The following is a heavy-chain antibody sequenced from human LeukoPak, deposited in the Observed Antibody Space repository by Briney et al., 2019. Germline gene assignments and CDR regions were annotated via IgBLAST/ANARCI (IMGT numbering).Heavy chain of an antibody. CDR2: IYYSGST. D-gene: IGHD6-13*01. V-gene: IGHV4-39*01. CDR1: GGSISSSSYY. CDR3: ATVLAAAGDC. J-gene: IGHJ4*02. Sequence: PSETLSLTCTVSGGSISSSSYYWGWIRQPPGKGLEWIGSIYYSGSTYYNPSLKSRVTISVDTSKNQFSLKLSSATAADTAVYYCATVLAAAGDCWGQGTLVTVSS.